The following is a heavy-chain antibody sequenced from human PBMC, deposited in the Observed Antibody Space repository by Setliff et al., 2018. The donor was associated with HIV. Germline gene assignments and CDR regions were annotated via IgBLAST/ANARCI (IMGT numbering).Heavy chain of an antibody. J-gene: IGHJ4*02. D-gene: IGHD6-13*01. V-gene: IGHV3-7*01. Sequence: PGGSLRLSCVASGFTFINYAMSWLRRAPGRGLEWVANIKQDGSDMHYIESVKGRFTIFRDNAKNSVFLQMNSLRAEDTGVYYCATQTGFYNSHWYDYWGQGTMVTVSS. CDR1: GFTFINYA. CDR2: IKQDGSDM. CDR3: ATQTGFYNSHWYDY.